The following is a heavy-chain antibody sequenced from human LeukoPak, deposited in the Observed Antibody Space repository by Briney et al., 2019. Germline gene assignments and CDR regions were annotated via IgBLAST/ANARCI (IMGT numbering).Heavy chain of an antibody. J-gene: IGHJ5*02. D-gene: IGHD3-22*01. Sequence: SETLSLTCTVSGGSMTTYYWSWIRQPPGKGLEWIGSIYYSGSTYYNPSLKSRVTISVDTSKNQFSLKLSSVTAADTAVYYCARDSHDSPWFDPWGQGTLVTVSS. V-gene: IGHV4-59*12. CDR1: GGSMTTYY. CDR3: ARDSHDSPWFDP. CDR2: IYYSGST.